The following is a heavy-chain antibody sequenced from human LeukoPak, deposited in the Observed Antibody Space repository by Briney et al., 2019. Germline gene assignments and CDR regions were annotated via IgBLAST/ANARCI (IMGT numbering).Heavy chain of an antibody. CDR3: ARGRPLAAADGGQPPDY. D-gene: IGHD6-13*01. Sequence: PGGSLRLSCAASGFTFSSYSMNWVRQAPGKGLEWVSSISSSSSYIYYADSVKGRFTISRDNAKNSLYLQMNSLRAKDTAVYYCARGRPLAAADGGQPPDYWGQGTLVTVSS. CDR2: ISSSSSYI. CDR1: GFTFSSYS. V-gene: IGHV3-21*01. J-gene: IGHJ4*02.